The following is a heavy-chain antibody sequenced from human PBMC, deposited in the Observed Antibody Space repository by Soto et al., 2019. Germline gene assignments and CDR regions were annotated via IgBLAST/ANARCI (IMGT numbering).Heavy chain of an antibody. CDR2: ISYEGNNK. CDR3: ASTPYEPPSY. J-gene: IGHJ4*02. D-gene: IGHD3-3*01. CDR1: GFTFSNYG. Sequence: QVQLVESGGGVVQPGRSLRLSCAVSGFTFSNYGMNWVRQAPGKGLEWVAVISYEGNNKYYADSVKGRFTISRDNSKNTLYLQMNSLRVEDTAVYFCASTPYEPPSYWGQGTLVTVSS. V-gene: IGHV3-30*03.